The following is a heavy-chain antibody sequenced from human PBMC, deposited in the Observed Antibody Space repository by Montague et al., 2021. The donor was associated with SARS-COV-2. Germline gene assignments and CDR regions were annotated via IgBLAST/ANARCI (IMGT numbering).Heavy chain of an antibody. V-gene: IGHV4-4*02. D-gene: IGHD6-13*01. Sequence: SETLSLTCGVSGDSISTSTWWSWVRQPPGRGLERIGEIFHRGTINYNPSHKSRVSTAVDKSNNQFSLRLTFLVAADTAVYYCVTLSRRTAAGTWDYFGLDVGGQGTTVVVSS. CDR2: IFHRGTI. CDR1: GDSISTSTW. CDR3: VTLSRRTAAGTWDYFGLDV. J-gene: IGHJ6*02.